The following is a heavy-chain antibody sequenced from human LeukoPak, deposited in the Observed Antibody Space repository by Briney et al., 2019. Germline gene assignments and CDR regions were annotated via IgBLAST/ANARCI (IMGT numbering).Heavy chain of an antibody. CDR1: GYTFTDYY. CDR2: INPNSGGI. Sequence: ASVKVSCKASGYTFTDYYMHWVRQAPGQGLEWVAWINPNSGGIHYAENFEGRVTVTRDTSISTAYMELTRLTSDDTAVYYCARDHGPSSGWLDPWAREPWSPSPQ. V-gene: IGHV1-2*02. CDR3: ARDHGPSSGWLDP. J-gene: IGHJ5*02.